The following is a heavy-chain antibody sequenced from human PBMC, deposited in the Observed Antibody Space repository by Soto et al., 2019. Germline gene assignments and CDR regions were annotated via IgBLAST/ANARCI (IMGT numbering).Heavy chain of an antibody. CDR2: ISGSGGST. D-gene: IGHD6-6*01. J-gene: IGHJ6*04. CDR1: GLTFSSYA. V-gene: IGHV3-23*01. Sequence: GGSLRLSWAASGLTFSSYAMSWVRQAPGKGLEWVSAISGSGGSTYYADSVKGRFTISRDNSKNTLYLQMNSLRAEDTAVYYCAKWLLGSSSPDGSGTDVWGKGTTVPVSP. CDR3: AKWLLGSSSPDGSGTDV.